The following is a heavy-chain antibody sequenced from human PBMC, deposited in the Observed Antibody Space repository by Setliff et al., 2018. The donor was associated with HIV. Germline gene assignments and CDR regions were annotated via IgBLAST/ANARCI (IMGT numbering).Heavy chain of an antibody. CDR3: ATGIAAEGY. D-gene: IGHD6-13*01. Sequence: SETLSLTCTVSGGSISNYYWSWIRQPPGKGLEWIGHISTSGSSNYNPSLKSRVTISVDTSKNQFSLKLSSVTAADTAVYYCATGIAAEGYWGQGTLVTVSS. CDR2: ISTSGSS. V-gene: IGHV4-4*09. J-gene: IGHJ4*02. CDR1: GGSISNYY.